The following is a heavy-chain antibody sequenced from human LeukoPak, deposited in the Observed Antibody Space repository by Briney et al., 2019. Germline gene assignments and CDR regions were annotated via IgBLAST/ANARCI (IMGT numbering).Heavy chain of an antibody. CDR3: AKHQCYDTSGFPTSLDS. D-gene: IGHD3-22*01. J-gene: IGHJ4*02. CDR2: ISVSGGST. V-gene: IGHV3-23*01. CDR1: GFTFSSYA. Sequence: GGPLRLSCAVSGFTFSSYAISWVRQTPGRRLEWASVISVSGGSTTYADSVKGRFTISRDNSKNTLYLQMNSLRAEDTAVYYCAKHQCYDTSGFPTSLDSWGQGTLVTVSS.